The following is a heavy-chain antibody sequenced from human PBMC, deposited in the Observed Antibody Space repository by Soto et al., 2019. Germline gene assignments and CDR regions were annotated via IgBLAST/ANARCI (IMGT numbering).Heavy chain of an antibody. D-gene: IGHD3-10*01. CDR2: IGGSVGSI. V-gene: IGHV3-48*02. CDR3: ARDIDREFESRGPGALVNLHYG. Sequence: GSLILSFSASGFTFITFSINLVRQAPGKGLEWLSYIGGSVGSISYADSVKGRFNISRDNGKNTLYLQMSSLRDEDTAVYYCARDIDREFESRGPGALVNLHYG. CDR1: GFTFITFS. J-gene: IGHJ6*01.